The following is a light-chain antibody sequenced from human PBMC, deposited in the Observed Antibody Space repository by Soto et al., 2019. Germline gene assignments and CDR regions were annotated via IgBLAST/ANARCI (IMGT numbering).Light chain of an antibody. CDR3: QQYRNWPRT. CDR2: DAS. Sequence: EIVLTQSPAILSVSPGERATLSCRASQSISRSLAWYQQKPGQAPRLLISDASTRATGIPARFSGSGSGTEFTLTINSLQSEDFAVYYCQQYRNWPRTFGQGTKVDIK. V-gene: IGKV3-15*01. CDR1: QSISRS. J-gene: IGKJ1*01.